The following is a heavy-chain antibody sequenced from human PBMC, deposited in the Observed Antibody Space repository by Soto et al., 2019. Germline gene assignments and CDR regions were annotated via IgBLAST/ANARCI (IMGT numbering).Heavy chain of an antibody. CDR2: VKPDGSER. CDR1: GFTFNTYW. Sequence: EVQLVESGGGLVQPGGSLRLSCAASGFTFNTYWMSWVRQAPGKGLEWVANVKPDGSERWYVDSAKGRFTISRDNAKNTLYLQMNRLRADDTAVYYCARGDYYDISGPFSDAFDVWGQGTMVTVS. D-gene: IGHD3-22*01. CDR3: ARGDYYDISGPFSDAFDV. J-gene: IGHJ3*01. V-gene: IGHV3-7*04.